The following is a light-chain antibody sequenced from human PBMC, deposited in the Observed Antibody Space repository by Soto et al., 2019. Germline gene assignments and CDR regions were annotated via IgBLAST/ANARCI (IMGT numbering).Light chain of an antibody. V-gene: IGKV1-39*01. CDR1: QSITTY. CDR2: AAS. J-gene: IGKJ4*01. Sequence: DIQMPQSPSSLSASVGDRVSVTCRASQSITTYLNWYRQKPGKAPKLLIYAASSLQSGVPSRFSGSGSETEFTLSISSLQPEDFATYFCQQIYSAPLTFGGGTKVDI. CDR3: QQIYSAPLT.